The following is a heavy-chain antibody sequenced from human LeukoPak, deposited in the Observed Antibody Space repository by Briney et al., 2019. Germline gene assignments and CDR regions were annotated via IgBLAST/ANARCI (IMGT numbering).Heavy chain of an antibody. CDR1: GFTFSSYW. V-gene: IGHV3-7*01. Sequence: GGSLRLSCAASGFTFSSYWMSWVRQAPGKGLEWVANIKQDGSEKYYVDSVKGRFTISRDNAKNSLYLQMNSLRAEDTAVYYCARGSCGGDCYADDAFDIWGQGTMVTVSS. J-gene: IGHJ3*02. CDR2: IKQDGSEK. D-gene: IGHD2-21*01. CDR3: ARGSCGGDCYADDAFDI.